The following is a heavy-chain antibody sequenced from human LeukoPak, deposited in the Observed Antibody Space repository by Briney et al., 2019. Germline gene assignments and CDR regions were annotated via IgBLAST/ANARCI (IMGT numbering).Heavy chain of an antibody. D-gene: IGHD7-27*01. CDR1: GFTFSDYY. V-gene: IGHV3-11*06. CDR2: ISSASSYT. CDR3: ARELGAFDI. Sequence: PGGSLRLSCAASGFTFSDYYMSWIRQAPGKGLEWVSYISSASSYTSYADSVKGRFTISRDNAKNSLYLQMNSLRAEDTAVYYCARELGAFDIWGQGTMVTVSS. J-gene: IGHJ3*02.